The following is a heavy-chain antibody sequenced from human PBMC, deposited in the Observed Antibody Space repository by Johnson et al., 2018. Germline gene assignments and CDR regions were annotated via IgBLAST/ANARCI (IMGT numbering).Heavy chain of an antibody. Sequence: QVQLVESGGVVVQPGRSLRLTCAASGFAFSQFSINWVRQAPGKALEWVAVISHDGTNKYHADSVKGRFTISRDNSKNTLYLQMNSLRGEYTAVYYCAREAEYSVEYFQYWGQDTLVTVSS. CDR1: GFAFSQFS. CDR2: ISHDGTNK. CDR3: AREAEYSVEYFQY. D-gene: IGHD5/OR15-5a*01. J-gene: IGHJ1*01. V-gene: IGHV3-30*03.